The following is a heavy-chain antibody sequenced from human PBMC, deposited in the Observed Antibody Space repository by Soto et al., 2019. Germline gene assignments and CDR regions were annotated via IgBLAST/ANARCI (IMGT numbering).Heavy chain of an antibody. CDR3: ARHLYDFWSGYTDYYYYYLDV. Sequence: SETLSLTCTVSGGSISSYYWSWIRQPPGKGLEWIGYIYYSGSTNYNPSLKSRVTISVDTSKNQFSLKLSSVTAADTAVYYCARHLYDFWSGYTDYYYYYLDVWGKGTTVTVSS. V-gene: IGHV4-59*08. D-gene: IGHD3-3*01. CDR1: GGSISSYY. J-gene: IGHJ6*03. CDR2: IYYSGST.